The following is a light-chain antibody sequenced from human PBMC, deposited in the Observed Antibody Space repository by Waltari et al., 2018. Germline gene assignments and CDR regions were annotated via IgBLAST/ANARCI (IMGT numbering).Light chain of an antibody. CDR3: SAWDRSLSAWV. V-gene: IGLV10-54*04. CDR2: RNS. Sequence: QAGLTQPPSVSKGLGQTATLSCTGNRNNVGDQGTAWLQQHQGHPPNLLSYRNSNRPSGISEKFSTSRSGNTASLTITGLQPEDEADYYCSAWDRSLSAWVFGGGTKLTVL. CDR1: RNNVGDQG. J-gene: IGLJ3*02.